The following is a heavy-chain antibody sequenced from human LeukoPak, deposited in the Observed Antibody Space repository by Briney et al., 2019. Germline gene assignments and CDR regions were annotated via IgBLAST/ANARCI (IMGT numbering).Heavy chain of an antibody. CDR3: ARDTRFLEWLGWFDP. J-gene: IGHJ5*02. CDR2: IKHDGSEK. Sequence: GGSPRLSCAASGFTFSSHWMSWVRPAPGKGMEWVANIKHDGSEKYYVDSVKGRFTISRDNAKNSLYLQMNSLRAEDTAVYYCARDTRFLEWLGWFDPWGQGTLVTVSS. V-gene: IGHV3-7*01. D-gene: IGHD3-3*01. CDR1: GFTFSSHW.